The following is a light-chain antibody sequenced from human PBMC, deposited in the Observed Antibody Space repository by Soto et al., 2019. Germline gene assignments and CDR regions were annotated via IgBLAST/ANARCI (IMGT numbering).Light chain of an antibody. CDR2: KAS. V-gene: IGKV1-5*03. CDR3: QQYRSYPFT. J-gene: IGKJ5*01. CDR1: QSVSTS. Sequence: DIQMTQSPSTLSSSVGDRVTITCRASQSVSTSLAWYQQKPGKAPILLISKASTLETGVPPRFSGSGSGTTFTPPISSLPPDDLATYYCQQYRSYPFTFGQGTRLENK.